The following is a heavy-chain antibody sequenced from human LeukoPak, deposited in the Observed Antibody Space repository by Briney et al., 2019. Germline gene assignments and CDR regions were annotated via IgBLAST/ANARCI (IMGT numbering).Heavy chain of an antibody. CDR3: ARELRFLEWLPSGKYYYYGMDV. CDR1: GFTVSSNY. J-gene: IGHJ6*02. V-gene: IGHV3-53*04. Sequence: PGGSLRLSCAASGFTVSSNYMSWVRQAPGKGLEWVSVIYSGGSTYYADSVKGRFTISGHNSKNTLYLQMNSLRAEDTAVYYCARELRFLEWLPSGKYYYYGMDVWGQGTTVTVSS. CDR2: IYSGGST. D-gene: IGHD3-3*01.